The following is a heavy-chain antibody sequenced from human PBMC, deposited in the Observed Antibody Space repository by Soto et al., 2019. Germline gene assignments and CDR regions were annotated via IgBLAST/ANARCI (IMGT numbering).Heavy chain of an antibody. CDR1: GDSISGCDYF. CDR2: VCSSGTT. V-gene: IGHV4-39*01. J-gene: IGHJ4*02. D-gene: IGHD1-7*01. CDR3: GRHRRETRTYAHPLDN. Sequence: SETLSLTCSVSGDSISGCDYFWGWVRQPPGKGLAWIGSVCSSGTTYYNPSLKSRVTISVDTSNNQFSLSLTSVTAADTAVYFCGRHRRETRTYAHPLDNWGQGILVTVSS.